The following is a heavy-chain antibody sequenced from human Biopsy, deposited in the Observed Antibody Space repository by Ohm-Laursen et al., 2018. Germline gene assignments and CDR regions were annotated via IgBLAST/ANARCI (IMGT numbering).Heavy chain of an antibody. V-gene: IGHV3-21*01. D-gene: IGHD6-19*01. CDR3: SREQPALSGGGSWFDS. CDR2: INSGRSYI. Sequence: SLRLSCASSVYPFSVFSKDWVRQAPGPGQELDASINSGRSYINYSDSSKGRFIISRDNPKNSLYLQMNSLRADDAAVYFCSREQPALSGGGSWFDSWGQGTLVTVSS. CDR1: VYPFSVFS. J-gene: IGHJ5*01.